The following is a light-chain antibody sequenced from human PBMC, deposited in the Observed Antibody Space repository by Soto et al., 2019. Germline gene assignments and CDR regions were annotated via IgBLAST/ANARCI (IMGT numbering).Light chain of an antibody. V-gene: IGKV2-28*01. CDR1: QSLLHSNGYNY. Sequence: DIVMTQSPLSLPVTPGEPASISCRSSQSLLHSNGYNYLDWYLQKPGQSPQLLVYLGSNRASGVPDRFRGSGSDTDFTLKISRVEAEDVGVYYCMQALQTPWTFGQGTKVEIK. CDR2: LGS. J-gene: IGKJ1*01. CDR3: MQALQTPWT.